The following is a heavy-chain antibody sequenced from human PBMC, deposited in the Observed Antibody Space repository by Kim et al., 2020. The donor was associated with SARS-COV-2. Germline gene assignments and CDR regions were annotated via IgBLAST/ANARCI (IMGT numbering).Heavy chain of an antibody. V-gene: IGHV3-74*01. CDR2: INGDGTSD. J-gene: IGHJ4*02. D-gene: IGHD2-15*01. CDR3: TREGVQRGTDY. Sequence: GGSLRLSCTASGCTFSSYWMHWVRQAPGKGLEWVSHINGDGTSDGYADSVKGRFTISRDNDKNTVYLQVNSLRAEDTAVYYCTREGVQRGTDYWGQGTLV. CDR1: GCTFSSYW.